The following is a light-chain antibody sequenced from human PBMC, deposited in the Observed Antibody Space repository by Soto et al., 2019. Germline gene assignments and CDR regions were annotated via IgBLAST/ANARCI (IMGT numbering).Light chain of an antibody. CDR2: EGT. CDR3: SSYAGSGTFL. V-gene: IGLV2-23*01. CDR1: SSDVGSYDL. Sequence: QSALTQPASVSGSPGQSITISCTGTSSDVGSYDLVSWYQQHPGKAPKLIIYEGTEWPSGVSNRFSGSKSGNTASLTISGLQAEDEADYHCSSYAGSGTFLFGGGTKVTVL. J-gene: IGLJ2*01.